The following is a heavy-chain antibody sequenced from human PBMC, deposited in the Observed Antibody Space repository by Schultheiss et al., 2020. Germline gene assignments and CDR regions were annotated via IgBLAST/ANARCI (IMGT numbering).Heavy chain of an antibody. V-gene: IGHV3-NL1*01. Sequence: GGSLRLSCAASGFTFSSYAMHWVRQAPGKGLEWVSVIYSGGSTYYADSVKGRFTISRDNAKNSLYLQMNSLRAEDTAVYYCVSPPLAYSSGYWWGQGTLVTVSS. CDR1: GFTFSSYA. J-gene: IGHJ4*02. CDR3: VSPPLAYSSGYW. CDR2: IYSGGST. D-gene: IGHD3-22*01.